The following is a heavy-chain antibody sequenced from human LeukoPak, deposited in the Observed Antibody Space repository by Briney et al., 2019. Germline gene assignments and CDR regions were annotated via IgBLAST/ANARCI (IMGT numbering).Heavy chain of an antibody. J-gene: IGHJ3*01. Sequence: MSSETLSLTCNVSGGSISSNYWSWIRQPPGKGLEWIGYIYYSGSTNYNASLKSRVTISVDASKNEVSLKLRSVTAADTAVYYCARELVVSYDSGSSYVHAFDLWGQGTKIIVSS. CDR1: GGSISSNY. CDR3: ARELVVSYDSGSSYVHAFDL. D-gene: IGHD3-10*01. CDR2: IYYSGST. V-gene: IGHV4-59*01.